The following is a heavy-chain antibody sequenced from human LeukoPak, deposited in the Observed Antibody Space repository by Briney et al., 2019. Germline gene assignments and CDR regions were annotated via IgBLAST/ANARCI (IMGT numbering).Heavy chain of an antibody. CDR3: ARVTTVTTSFHFDY. J-gene: IGHJ4*02. CDR1: DGSFSGYY. D-gene: IGHD4-17*01. Sequence: SETLSLTCGVYDGSFSGYYWSWIRQPPGEGLEWIGYIYYSGSTYYHPSLKSRVTISLDTSNNQFSLKLSSVTAADSAVYYCARVTTVTTSFHFDYWGQGTLVTVSS. V-gene: IGHV4-30-4*01. CDR2: IYYSGST.